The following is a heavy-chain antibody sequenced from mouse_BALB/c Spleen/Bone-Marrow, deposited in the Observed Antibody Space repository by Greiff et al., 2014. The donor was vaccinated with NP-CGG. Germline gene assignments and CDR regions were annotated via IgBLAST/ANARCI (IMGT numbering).Heavy chain of an antibody. CDR2: IFPGTGTT. CDR1: GYTFTSYW. D-gene: IGHD2-4*01. J-gene: IGHJ2*01. V-gene: IGHV1S132*01. Sequence: VQLQQSGAELVKPGASVKLSCKTSGYTFTSYWIQWVKQRPGQGLGWIGEIFPGTGTTYYNEKFKDKATLTIDTSSSTAYMQLSSLTSEDSAVYSCARKGISTVIATAYYFDYWGQGSTLTVSS. CDR3: ARKGISTVIATAYYFDY.